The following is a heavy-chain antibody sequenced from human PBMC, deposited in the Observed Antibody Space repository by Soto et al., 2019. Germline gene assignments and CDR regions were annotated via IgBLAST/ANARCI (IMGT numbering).Heavy chain of an antibody. CDR3: ARSDIAARPEYYFDY. CDR1: GGTFSSYA. V-gene: IGHV1-69*13. D-gene: IGHD6-6*01. CDR2: IIPIFGTA. J-gene: IGHJ4*02. Sequence: RASVKVSCKASGGTFSSYAISWVRQAPGQGLEWMGGIIPIFGTANYAQKFQGRVTITADESTSTAYMELSSLRSEDTAVYYCARSDIAARPEYYFDYWGQGTLVTVSS.